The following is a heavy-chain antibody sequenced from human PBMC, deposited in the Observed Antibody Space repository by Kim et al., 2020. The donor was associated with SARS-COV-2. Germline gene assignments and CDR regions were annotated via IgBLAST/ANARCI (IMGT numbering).Heavy chain of an antibody. Sequence: GGSLRLSCAASGFTFSSHWMYWVRQAPGKGLVCVSRISSDGSITNYADSVKGRFTISRDNAKNTVYLQVNSLRAEDTAVYYCASTIGSGYLGQGTLVTVSS. CDR1: GFTFSSHW. CDR3: ASTIGSGY. CDR2: ISSDGSIT. V-gene: IGHV3-74*01. D-gene: IGHD3-10*01. J-gene: IGHJ4*02.